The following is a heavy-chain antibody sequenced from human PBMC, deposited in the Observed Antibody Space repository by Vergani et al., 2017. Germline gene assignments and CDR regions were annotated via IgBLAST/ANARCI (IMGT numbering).Heavy chain of an antibody. CDR2: ISWTGGSI. Sequence: EVQLVESGGGLVQPGRSLLLSCAATGFTFDDYAMHWVRQAPGKGLEWVSGISWTGGSIGYADSVKGRFTISRDNAKNSLYLQMNSLRAADTALYYCARTYSSSWYGYFDVWGRGTLVTVSS. D-gene: IGHD6-13*01. V-gene: IGHV3-9*01. J-gene: IGHJ2*01. CDR3: ARTYSSSWYGYFDV. CDR1: GFTFDDYA.